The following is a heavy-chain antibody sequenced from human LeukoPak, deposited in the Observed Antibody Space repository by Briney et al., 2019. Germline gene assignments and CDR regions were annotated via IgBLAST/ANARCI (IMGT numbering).Heavy chain of an antibody. V-gene: IGHV3-48*02. D-gene: IGHD5-12*01. CDR1: GFTFSSDS. Sequence: GGSLRLSCAASGFTFSSDSMNWVRQAPGKGLEWVSYIGSSSGTIYYADSVKGRFTISRDSAKSSLYLQMNSLRDEDTAVYYCAREGDIVADYWGQGTLVTVSS. J-gene: IGHJ4*02. CDR3: AREGDIVADY. CDR2: IGSSSGTI.